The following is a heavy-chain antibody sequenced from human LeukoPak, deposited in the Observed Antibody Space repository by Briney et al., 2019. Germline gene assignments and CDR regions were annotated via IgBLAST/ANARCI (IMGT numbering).Heavy chain of an antibody. CDR2: ISGSGGST. J-gene: IGHJ6*02. CDR3: AKGHLSSSLVPNYYYYYGMDV. Sequence: PGGSLRLSCAASGFTFSSYAMSWVRQAPGKGLEWVSAISGSGGSTYYADSVKGRFTISRDNSKNTLYLQMNSLRAEDTAVYYCAKGHLSSSLVPNYYYYYGMDVWGQGTTVTVSS. CDR1: GFTFSSYA. V-gene: IGHV3-23*01. D-gene: IGHD6-13*01.